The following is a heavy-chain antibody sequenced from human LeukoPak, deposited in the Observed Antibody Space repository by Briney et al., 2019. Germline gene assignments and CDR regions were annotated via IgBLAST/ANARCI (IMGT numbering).Heavy chain of an antibody. CDR1: GYTFTSYV. V-gene: IGHV1-18*01. D-gene: IGHD1-26*01. Sequence: ASVKVSCKASGYTFTSYVISWVRQAPGQGLEWMGWISAYNGNTNYAQKLQGRVTVTTGTSTSTAYMELRSLRSDDTAVYYCARDTMGATTGWFDPWGQGTLVTVSS. J-gene: IGHJ5*02. CDR3: ARDTMGATTGWFDP. CDR2: ISAYNGNT.